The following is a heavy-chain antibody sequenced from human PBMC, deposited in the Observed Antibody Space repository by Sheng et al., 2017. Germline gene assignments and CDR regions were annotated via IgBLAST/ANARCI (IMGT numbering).Heavy chain of an antibody. CDR3: VRERYSSGKCGTFDI. V-gene: IGHV3-30*03. CDR2: ISADGKSR. J-gene: IGHJ3*02. Sequence: QEYLVESGGGVVQPGGSLRLSCVVFGFTNHMHWVRQAPGKGLEWVAAISADGKSRYYADSVEGRFTISRDNSKSTIFLHVDSLTAEDTAVYYCVRERYSSGKCGTFDIWGQGTTVTVSS. D-gene: IGHD6-19*01. CDR1: GFTNH.